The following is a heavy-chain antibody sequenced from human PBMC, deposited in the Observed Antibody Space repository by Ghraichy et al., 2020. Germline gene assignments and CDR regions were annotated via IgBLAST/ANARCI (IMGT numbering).Heavy chain of an antibody. D-gene: IGHD6-13*01. V-gene: IGHV4-59*08. J-gene: IGHJ4*02. CDR1: GGSISSYY. Sequence: SETLSLTCTVSGGSISSYYWSWVRQPPGKGLEWIGYIYYSGSTNYSPSPKSGVTISVDTSKSQFSLRLSSVTAADTAVYYCARYTVLGDSSSWYGPFDHWGQGTLFTFSS. CDR3: ARYTVLGDSSSWYGPFDH. CDR2: IYYSGST.